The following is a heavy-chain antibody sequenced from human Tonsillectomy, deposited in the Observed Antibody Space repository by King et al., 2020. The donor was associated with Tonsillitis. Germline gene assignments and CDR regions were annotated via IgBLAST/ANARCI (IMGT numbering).Heavy chain of an antibody. D-gene: IGHD3-16*01. CDR2: ISSSGGST. CDR1: GLIFSSYV. CDR3: AKGVDYDERSSNDFRPGGGDI. J-gene: IGHJ3*02. V-gene: IGHV3-23*04. Sequence: VQLVESGGGLVQPGGSLRLSCAASGLIFSSYVMNWVRQAPGKGLEWVSSISSSGGSTNYADSVKGRFTISRDNSKNTLYLQMNSLRAEDTAVYYCAKGVDYDERSSNDFRPGGGDIGGQGTRGT.